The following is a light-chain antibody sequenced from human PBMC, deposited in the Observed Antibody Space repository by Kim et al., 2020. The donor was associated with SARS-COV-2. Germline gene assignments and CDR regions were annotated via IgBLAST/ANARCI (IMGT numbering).Light chain of an antibody. J-gene: IGLJ2*01. V-gene: IGLV1-47*01. CDR3: AAWDDSLSGHVV. CDR1: SCTIGNNY. Sequence: RVTISCTGSSCTIGNNYVYWYKQLPGTATRLVIYKTNQRPSGVPDLFSGSESDTSASLTISGLRSEDEADYYCAAWDDSLSGHVVFGAGTQLTVL. CDR2: KTN.